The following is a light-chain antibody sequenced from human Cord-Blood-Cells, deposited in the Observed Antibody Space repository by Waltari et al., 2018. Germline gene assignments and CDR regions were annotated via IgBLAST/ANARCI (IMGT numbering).Light chain of an antibody. CDR1: QDISNY. J-gene: IGKJ3*01. Sequence: DIQMTQSPSSLSASVGDRVTITCQADQDISNYLNWYQQKPGKAPKLLIYDASNLETGFPSRFSGSGSGTDFTFTISSLQPEDIATYYCQQYDNLSIFTFGPGTKVDIK. CDR2: DAS. V-gene: IGKV1-33*01. CDR3: QQYDNLSIFT.